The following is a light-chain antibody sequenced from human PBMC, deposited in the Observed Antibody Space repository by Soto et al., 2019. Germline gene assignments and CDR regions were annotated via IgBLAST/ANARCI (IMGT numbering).Light chain of an antibody. Sequence: EIVLTQSPATMSLSPGERATISCRNSQSIHSYLGWYQQKPGRAPRLLNYDTTNRATGIPARFSGNVTGTDLTVTISSLWPEDFAVYYWQQRSKWALTFGGRTKVEIK. CDR1: QSIHSY. J-gene: IGKJ4*01. CDR2: DTT. CDR3: QQRSKWALT. V-gene: IGKV3-11*01.